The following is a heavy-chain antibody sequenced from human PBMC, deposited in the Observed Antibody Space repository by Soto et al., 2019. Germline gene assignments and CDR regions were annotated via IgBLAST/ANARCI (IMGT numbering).Heavy chain of an antibody. J-gene: IGHJ5*02. CDR1: GYTFTSYY. V-gene: IGHV1-46*01. CDR2: INPSGGST. Sequence: ASVKVSCKASGYTFTSYYMHWVRQAPGQGLEWMGIINPSGGSTSYAQKFQGRVAMTRDTSTSTVYMELSSLRSEDTAVYYCAGSHYQNWFDPWGQGTLVTVSS. D-gene: IGHD1-26*01. CDR3: AGSHYQNWFDP.